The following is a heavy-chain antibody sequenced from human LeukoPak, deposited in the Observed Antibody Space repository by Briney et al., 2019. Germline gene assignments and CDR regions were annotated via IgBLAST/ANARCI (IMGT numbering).Heavy chain of an antibody. CDR1: GFTFSSYA. D-gene: IGHD6-13*01. Sequence: PGGSLRLSCAASGFTFSSYAMSWVRQAPGKGLEWVSTISSSGDTTYYADSVKGRFTISRDNPKTTLYGQMNSLRVEDTAIYYCAKGDRVAAAAMVDYWGQGTLVTVSS. CDR2: ISSSGDTT. CDR3: AKGDRVAAAAMVDY. J-gene: IGHJ4*02. V-gene: IGHV3-23*01.